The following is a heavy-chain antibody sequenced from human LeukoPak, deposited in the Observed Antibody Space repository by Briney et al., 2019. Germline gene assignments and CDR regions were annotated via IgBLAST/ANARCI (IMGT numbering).Heavy chain of an antibody. CDR3: ARAGYCSSTSCYLDY. CDR2: ISSSSSYI. J-gene: IGHJ4*02. V-gene: IGHV3-21*01. CDR1: GFTFSSYS. Sequence: PGGALRLSCAASGFTFSSYSMNWVRQAPGKGLEWVSSISSSSSYIYYADSVNGRFTISRDNAKNSLYLQMNSLRAEDTAVYYCARAGYCSSTSCYLDYWGQGTLVTVSS. D-gene: IGHD2-2*01.